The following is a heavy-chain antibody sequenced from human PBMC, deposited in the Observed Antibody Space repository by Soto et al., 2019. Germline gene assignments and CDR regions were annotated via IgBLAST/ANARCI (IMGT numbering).Heavy chain of an antibody. V-gene: IGHV4-31*03. D-gene: IGHD6-13*01. CDR3: ARNKGAAIGY. J-gene: IGHJ4*02. CDR2: IYYSGST. Sequence: SETLSLTCTVSGGSISSGGYYWSWIRQHPGKGLEWIGYIYYSGSTYYNPSLKSRVTISVDTSKNQFSLELSSVTAADTAVYYCARNKGAAIGYWGQGTLVTVSS. CDR1: GGSISSGGYY.